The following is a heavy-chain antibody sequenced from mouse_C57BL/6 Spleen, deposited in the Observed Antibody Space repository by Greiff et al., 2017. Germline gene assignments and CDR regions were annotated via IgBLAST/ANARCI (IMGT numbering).Heavy chain of an antibody. CDR1: GYTFTSYG. D-gene: IGHD2-3*01. CDR2: TYPRSGKP. Sequence: QVQLQQSGAELVRPGASVKLSCKASGYTFTSYGIRWVKQSTGQGLEWIGETYPRSGKPYYNAQFKGKATLTADKSSSTADMELRSLTSEDSAVYFCARGDGYFDYWGQGTTLTVSS. V-gene: IGHV1-81*01. J-gene: IGHJ2*01. CDR3: ARGDGYFDY.